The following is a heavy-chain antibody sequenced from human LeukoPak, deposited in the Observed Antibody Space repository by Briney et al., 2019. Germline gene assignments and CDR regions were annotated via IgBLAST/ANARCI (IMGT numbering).Heavy chain of an antibody. CDR2: INHSGST. CDR3: ARATVGSHTLDY. J-gene: IGHJ4*02. Sequence: SETLSLTCAVYGGSFSGYYWSWIRQPPGKGLEWIGEINHSGSTNYNPSLKSRVTISVDTSKNQFSLKLSSVTAADTAVYYCARATVGSHTLDYWGQGTLVTVSS. V-gene: IGHV4-34*01. D-gene: IGHD1-26*01. CDR1: GGSFSGYY.